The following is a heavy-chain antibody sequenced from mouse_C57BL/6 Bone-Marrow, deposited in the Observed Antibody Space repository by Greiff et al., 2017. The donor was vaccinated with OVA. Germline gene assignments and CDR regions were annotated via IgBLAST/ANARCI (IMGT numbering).Heavy chain of an antibody. CDR2: IDPSDSYT. CDR1: GYTFTSYW. Sequence: VQLQQPGAELVMPGASVKLSCKASGYTFTSYWMHWVKQRPGQGLEWIGEIDPSDSYTNYNQKFKGKSTLTVDKSSSTAYMQLSSLTSEDSAVYDCARWSTVVASEDYWGQGTTLTVSS. V-gene: IGHV1-69*01. D-gene: IGHD1-1*01. J-gene: IGHJ2*01. CDR3: ARWSTVVASEDY.